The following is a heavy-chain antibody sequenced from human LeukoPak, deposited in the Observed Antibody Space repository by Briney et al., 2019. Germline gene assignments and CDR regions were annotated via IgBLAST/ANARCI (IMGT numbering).Heavy chain of an antibody. CDR3: ARSVQLEHGDAFDI. CDR1: GGSISSYY. D-gene: IGHD1-1*01. J-gene: IGHJ3*02. V-gene: IGHV4-59*08. CDR2: IYYSGST. Sequence: SETLSLTCTVSGGSISSYYWSWIRQPPGKGLEWIGYIYYSGSTNYNPSLKSRVTISVDTSKNQFSLKLSSVTAADTAVYYCARSVQLEHGDAFDIWGQGTMVTVSS.